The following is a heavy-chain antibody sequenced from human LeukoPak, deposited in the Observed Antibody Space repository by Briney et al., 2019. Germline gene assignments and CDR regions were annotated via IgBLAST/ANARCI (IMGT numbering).Heavy chain of an antibody. J-gene: IGHJ6*02. D-gene: IGHD3-3*01. CDR3: ARVTIYPYYYGMDV. CDR2: IYHSGST. CDR1: GGSISSGGYS. Sequence: SETLSLTCAVSGGSISSGGYSWSWIRQPPGKGLEWIGYIYHSGSTYYNPSLKSRVTISVDTSKNQFSLKLSSVTAADTAVYYRARVTIYPYYYGMDVWGQGTTVTVSS. V-gene: IGHV4-30-2*01.